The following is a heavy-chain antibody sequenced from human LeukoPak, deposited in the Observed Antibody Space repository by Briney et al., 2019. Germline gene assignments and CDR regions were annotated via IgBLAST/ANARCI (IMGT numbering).Heavy chain of an antibody. CDR2: IYHSGST. J-gene: IGHJ5*02. Sequence: SETLSLTCAVSGGSISSGGYSWSWIRQPPGKGLEWIGYIYHSGSTYYNPSLKSRVTISVDRSKNQFSLKLSSVTAADTAVYYCARESTMVRGVSWFDPWGQGTLVTVSS. CDR1: GGSISSGGYS. CDR3: ARESTMVRGVSWFDP. D-gene: IGHD3-10*01. V-gene: IGHV4-30-2*01.